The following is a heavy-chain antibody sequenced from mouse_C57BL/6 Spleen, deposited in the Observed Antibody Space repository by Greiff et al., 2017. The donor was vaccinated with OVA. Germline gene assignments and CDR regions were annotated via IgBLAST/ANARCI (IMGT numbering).Heavy chain of an antibody. Sequence: EVQLQESGPGLVKPSQSLSLTCSVTGYSITSGYYWNWLRQFPGNQLEWMGYISYDGSNNYNPSLKNRISITRDTSKNQFFLKLNTVTTEDTATYYWARRDYGSSYGYCEVWGTGTTVTVSS. CDR3: ARRDYGSSYGYCEV. CDR1: GYSITSGYY. D-gene: IGHD1-1*01. J-gene: IGHJ1*03. CDR2: ISYDGSN. V-gene: IGHV3-6*01.